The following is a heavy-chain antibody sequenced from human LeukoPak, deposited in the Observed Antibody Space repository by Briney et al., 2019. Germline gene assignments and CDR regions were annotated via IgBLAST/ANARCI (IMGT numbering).Heavy chain of an antibody. J-gene: IGHJ5*02. V-gene: IGHV4-34*01. CDR1: GGSFSGYY. CDR2: INHSGST. D-gene: IGHD3-9*01. CDR3: ARVFYWFDP. Sequence: SETLSLTCAVYGGSFSGYYWSWIRQPPGKGLEWIGEINHSGSTNYNPPLKSRVTISVDTSKSQFSLKLSSVTAADTAVYYCARVFYWFDPWGQGTLVTVSS.